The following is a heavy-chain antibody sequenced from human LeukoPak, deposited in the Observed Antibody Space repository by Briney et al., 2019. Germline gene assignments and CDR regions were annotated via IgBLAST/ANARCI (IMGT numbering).Heavy chain of an antibody. CDR1: GYTFTSYG. J-gene: IGHJ1*01. CDR2: ISAYNGNT. CDR3: ARDLRPYYYDSSGYFQH. D-gene: IGHD3-22*01. V-gene: IGHV1-18*01. Sequence: ASVKVSCKASGYTFTSYGISWVRQAPGQGLEWMGWISAYNGNTNYAQKLQGRVTMTTDTSTSTAYMELRSLGSDDTAVYYCARDLRPYYYDSSGYFQHWGQGTLVTVSS.